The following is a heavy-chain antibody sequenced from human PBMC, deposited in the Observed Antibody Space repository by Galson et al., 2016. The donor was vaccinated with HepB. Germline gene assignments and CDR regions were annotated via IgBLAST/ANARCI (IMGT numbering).Heavy chain of an antibody. CDR3: TRRRTSDGKGDTVGN. J-gene: IGHJ4*02. V-gene: IGHV3-73*01. CDR2: IRSKANTYAT. CDR1: GFSFSDSA. D-gene: IGHD4-17*01. Sequence: SLRLSCAASGFSFSDSAMHWVRQASGKGLEWVGRIRSKANTYATAYAASVKGRFTISRDDGKNTAYLQMNSLKTDDTAVYYCTRRRTSDGKGDTVGNWGQGTLVTVSS.